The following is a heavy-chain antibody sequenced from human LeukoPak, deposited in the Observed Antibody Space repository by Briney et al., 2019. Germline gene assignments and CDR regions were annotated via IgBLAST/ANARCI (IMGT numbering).Heavy chain of an antibody. J-gene: IGHJ5*02. Sequence: GASVKVSCKASGGTFSSYAISWVRQAPGRGLEWMGWISAYNGNTNYAQKLQGRVTMTTDTSTSTAYMELRSLRSDDTAVYYCARDPKRRIVGATTSNWFDPWGQGTLVTVSS. CDR2: ISAYNGNT. V-gene: IGHV1-18*01. CDR1: GGTFSSYA. CDR3: ARDPKRRIVGATTSNWFDP. D-gene: IGHD1-26*01.